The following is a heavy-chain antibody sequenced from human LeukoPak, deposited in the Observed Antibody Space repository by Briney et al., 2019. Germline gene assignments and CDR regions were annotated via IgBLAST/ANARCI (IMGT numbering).Heavy chain of an antibody. V-gene: IGHV3-48*04. CDR1: GFTFSSYS. CDR2: ISSSSSTI. CDR3: ARAKTHCSSTSCYTGTVSPAPVYYYMDV. J-gene: IGHJ6*03. Sequence: GGSLRLSCAASGFTFSSYSMNWVRQAPGKGLEWVSYISSSSSTIYYADSVKGRFTISRDNAKNSLYLQMNSLRAEDTAVYYCARAKTHCSSTSCYTGTVSPAPVYYYMDVWGKGTTVTVSS. D-gene: IGHD2-2*02.